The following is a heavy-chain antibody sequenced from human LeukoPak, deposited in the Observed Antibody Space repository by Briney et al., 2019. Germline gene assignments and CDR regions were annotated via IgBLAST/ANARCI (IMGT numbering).Heavy chain of an antibody. CDR2: ISGSGGST. D-gene: IGHD3-9*01. J-gene: IGHJ4*02. CDR3: AKDILRYFDSSFDF. V-gene: IGHV3-23*01. CDR1: GFTFSSYA. Sequence: PGGSLRLSCAASGFTFSSYAMSWVRQAPGKGLEWVSAISGSGGSTYYADSVKGRFTISRDNYKNTLYLQMNSLRAEDTAVYFCAKDILRYFDSSFDFWGPGTLVTVSS.